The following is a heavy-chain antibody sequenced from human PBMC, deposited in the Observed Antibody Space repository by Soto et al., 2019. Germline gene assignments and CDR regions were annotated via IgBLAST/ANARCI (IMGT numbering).Heavy chain of an antibody. CDR1: GFSFSTYW. CDR2: INVDGNTI. J-gene: IGHJ1*01. CDR3: ARDEGRQGPEYFHH. Sequence: EVQLVESGGGLVQPGGSLRLSCAASGFSFSTYWMYWVRQAPGKGLVWVSRINVDGNTINYADSVKGRFTVSRDNAKNTLYLQMKSLRAEDTAVYYCARDEGRQGPEYFHHWGQGTLVTVSS. V-gene: IGHV3-74*01.